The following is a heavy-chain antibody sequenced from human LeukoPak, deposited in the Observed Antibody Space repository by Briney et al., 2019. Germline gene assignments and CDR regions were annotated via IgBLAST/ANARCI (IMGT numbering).Heavy chain of an antibody. Sequence: ASVKVSCKASGYTFTSYYMHWGRQAPGQGLGWMGLINPSGSSTSYAQKFQGRLSLTRDMSTSTDYMELSSLRSEDTAVYYCARDNSVGDTAWWFDPWGQRTLVTVSS. V-gene: IGHV1-46*01. CDR2: INPSGSST. D-gene: IGHD1-26*01. CDR3: ARDNSVGDTAWWFDP. J-gene: IGHJ5*02. CDR1: GYTFTSYY.